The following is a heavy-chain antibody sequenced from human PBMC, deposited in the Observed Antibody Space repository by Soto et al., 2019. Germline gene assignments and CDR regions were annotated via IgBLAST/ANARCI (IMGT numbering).Heavy chain of an antibody. J-gene: IGHJ6*03. Sequence: PGGSLRLSCAASGFTFSSYWMSWVRQAPGKGLEWVSLIQSGGPTYYADSVKGRFTISRDTSENTLHLQMDSLRAEDTAVYYCARDYVLRVDAGCYDIYMDVWGKGTTVTVSS. CDR3: ARDYVLRVDAGCYDIYMDV. V-gene: IGHV3-66*01. D-gene: IGHD2-8*01. CDR2: IQSGGPT. CDR1: GFTFSSYW.